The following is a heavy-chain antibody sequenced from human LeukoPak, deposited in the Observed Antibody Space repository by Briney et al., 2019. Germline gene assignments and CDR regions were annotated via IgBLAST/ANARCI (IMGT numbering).Heavy chain of an antibody. Sequence: GGSLRLSCAASGFTFSDYYMSWIRQAPGKGLEWGSYISSSGSTIYYADSVKGRFTISRDNAKNSLYLQMNSLRAEDTAVYYCARDFVEDIVGATWVANWGQGTLVTVSS. CDR3: ARDFVEDIVGATWVAN. CDR1: GFTFSDYY. V-gene: IGHV3-11*01. CDR2: ISSSGSTI. J-gene: IGHJ4*02. D-gene: IGHD1-26*01.